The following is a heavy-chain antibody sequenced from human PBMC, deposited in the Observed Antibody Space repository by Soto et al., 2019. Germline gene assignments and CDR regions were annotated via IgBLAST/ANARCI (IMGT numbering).Heavy chain of an antibody. CDR3: ARDLPYYDSSGYYPYYFDY. Sequence: EVQLVESGGGLVQPGGSLRLSCAASGFTFSSYSMNWVRQAPGKGLEWVSYISSSSSIIYYADSVKGRFTISRDNAKNSLYLQMNSLRAEDTAVYYCARDLPYYDSSGYYPYYFDYWGQGTLVTVSS. CDR1: GFTFSSYS. J-gene: IGHJ4*02. CDR2: ISSSSSII. V-gene: IGHV3-48*01. D-gene: IGHD3-22*01.